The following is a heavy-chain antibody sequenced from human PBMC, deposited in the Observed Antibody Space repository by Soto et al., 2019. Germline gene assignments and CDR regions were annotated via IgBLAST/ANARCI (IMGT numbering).Heavy chain of an antibody. CDR3: ARHLTSSGWYGYYFDY. CDR2: IDPSDSYT. CDR1: GYSFTSYW. V-gene: IGHV5-10-1*04. D-gene: IGHD6-19*01. Sequence: GESLKISCKGSGYSFTSYWISWVRQMPGKGLEWMGRIDPSDSYTRYSPSFQGQVTISADKSISTAYLQWSSLKASDTAMYYCARHLTSSGWYGYYFDYWGQGTLVTVSS. J-gene: IGHJ4*02.